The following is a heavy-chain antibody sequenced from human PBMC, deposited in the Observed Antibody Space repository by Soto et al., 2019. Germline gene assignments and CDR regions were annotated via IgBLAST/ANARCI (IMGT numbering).Heavy chain of an antibody. J-gene: IGHJ4*02. Sequence: PSETLSLTCTVSGDSISSASYFWGWIRQPPGKGLEWIGSVYFVGNSYYNPSLKSRVTMSVDTSKNQFSLKLSSVTAADTAVYYCARVRIHSGYDDWVFDYWGQGTLVTVSS. V-gene: IGHV4-39*07. CDR3: ARVRIHSGYDDWVFDY. CDR1: GDSISSASYF. CDR2: VYFVGNS. D-gene: IGHD5-12*01.